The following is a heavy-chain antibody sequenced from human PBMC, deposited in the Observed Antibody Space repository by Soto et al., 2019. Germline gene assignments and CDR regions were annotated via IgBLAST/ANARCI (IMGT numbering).Heavy chain of an antibody. V-gene: IGHV1-18*01. J-gene: IGHJ4*02. Sequence: QVQLVQSGAEVKKPGASVKVSCKPSGYTFTSYGIIWVRQAPGQGLEWMGWISTYNGNTNYAQKLQGRVTMTTDTSTSTAYMELRSLRSDDTAVYYCARDVGEYDSSGYYSAFDYWGQGTLVTVSS. CDR3: ARDVGEYDSSGYYSAFDY. CDR2: ISTYNGNT. CDR1: GYTFTSYG. D-gene: IGHD3-22*01.